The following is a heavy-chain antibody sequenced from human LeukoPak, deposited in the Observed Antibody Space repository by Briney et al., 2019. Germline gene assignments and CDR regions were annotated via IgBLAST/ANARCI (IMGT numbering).Heavy chain of an antibody. D-gene: IGHD4-23*01. V-gene: IGHV1-69*05. CDR3: ATLTTVVTPGLPDY. CDR2: IIPIFGTA. Sequence: SVKVSCKASGGTFSSYAISWVRQAPGQGLEWMGRIIPIFGTANYAQKFQGRVTITTDESTSTAYMELRSLRSDDTAVYYCATLTTVVTPGLPDYWGQGTLVTVSS. CDR1: GGTFSSYA. J-gene: IGHJ4*02.